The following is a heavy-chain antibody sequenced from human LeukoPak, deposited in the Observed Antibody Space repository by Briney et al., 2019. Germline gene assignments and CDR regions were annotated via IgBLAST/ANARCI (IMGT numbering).Heavy chain of an antibody. V-gene: IGHV3-30*18. Sequence: PGGSLRLSCAASGFTFSSYGMHWVRQAPGKGLEWVAVISYDGSNKYYADSVKGRFTISRDNSKNTLYLQMNSLRAEDTAVYYCAKAGYYYYDSSGPLDIWGQGTMVTVSS. CDR2: ISYDGSNK. J-gene: IGHJ3*02. D-gene: IGHD3-22*01. CDR3: AKAGYYYYDSSGPLDI. CDR1: GFTFSSYG.